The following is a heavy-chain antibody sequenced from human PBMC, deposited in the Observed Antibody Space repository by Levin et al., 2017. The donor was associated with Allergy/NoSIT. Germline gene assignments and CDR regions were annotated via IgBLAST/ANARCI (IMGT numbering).Heavy chain of an antibody. J-gene: IGHJ4*02. Sequence: GGSLRLSCAASGFTFSSYGMSWVRQAPGKWLEWVSAIGSSGGTTYYADSVKGRFTISRDNSKNTLYLQMNSLRAEDTAVYYCAKVITAAGTGNWGQGTLVTVSS. V-gene: IGHV3-23*01. CDR2: IGSSGGTT. CDR1: GFTFSSYG. CDR3: AKVITAAGTGN. D-gene: IGHD6-13*01.